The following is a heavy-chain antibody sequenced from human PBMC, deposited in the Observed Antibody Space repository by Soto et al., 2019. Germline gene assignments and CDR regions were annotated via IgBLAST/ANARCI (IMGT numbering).Heavy chain of an antibody. CDR1: GFTFNNYA. D-gene: IGHD4-17*01. Sequence: EVQLLESGGGLEQPGGSLRLSCAASGFTFNNYAMNWVRQAPGKGLEWVSTISNTGSTTYYANSVKGRFTISRDNSKNTLYVQMNSLSAEDTAVYYCAKELGAYGGRFDYWGQGTLVTVSS. CDR3: AKELGAYGGRFDY. CDR2: ISNTGSTT. V-gene: IGHV3-23*01. J-gene: IGHJ4*02.